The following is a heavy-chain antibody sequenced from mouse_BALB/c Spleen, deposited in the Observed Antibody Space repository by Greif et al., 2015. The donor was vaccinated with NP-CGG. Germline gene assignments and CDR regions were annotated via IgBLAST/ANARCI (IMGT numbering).Heavy chain of an antibody. J-gene: IGHJ4*01. CDR1: GYAFSSSW. D-gene: IGHD4-1*01. CDR2: IYPGDGDT. Sequence: VKLMESGPELVKPGASVKISCKASGYAFSSSWMNWVKQRPGQGLEWIGRIYPGDGDTNYNGKFKGKATLTADKSSSTAYMQLSSLTSVDSAVYFCAREELGQDYAMDYWGQGTSVTVSS. V-gene: IGHV1-82*01. CDR3: AREELGQDYAMDY.